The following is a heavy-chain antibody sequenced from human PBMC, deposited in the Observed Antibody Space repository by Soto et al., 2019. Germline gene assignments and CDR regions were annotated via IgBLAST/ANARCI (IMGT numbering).Heavy chain of an antibody. Sequence: GGSLRLSCSASGFTFSRSSMSWVRQAPGKGLEWVSTITGSGGNTFYADSVKGRFTISRDNSKNTLYLQMNSLRVEDTAVYYCAKLTDVWGQGSPGHRLL. CDR2: ITGSGGNT. CDR3: AKLTDV. J-gene: IGHJ4*03. D-gene: IGHD1-20*01. CDR1: GFTFSRSS. V-gene: IGHV3-23*01.